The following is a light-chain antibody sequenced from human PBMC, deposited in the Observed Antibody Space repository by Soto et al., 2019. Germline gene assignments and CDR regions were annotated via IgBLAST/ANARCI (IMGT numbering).Light chain of an antibody. Sequence: QSALAQPASVSGSPGQSITISCTGTSSDIGRYNLVSWYQQYPGKAPKLVIYDVTKRPSGVSDRFSASKSGNTASLTISGLQAEDEADYYCCSHAGRGSVLFGGGTKVTVL. J-gene: IGLJ2*01. CDR2: DVT. CDR1: SSDIGRYNL. V-gene: IGLV2-23*02. CDR3: CSHAGRGSVL.